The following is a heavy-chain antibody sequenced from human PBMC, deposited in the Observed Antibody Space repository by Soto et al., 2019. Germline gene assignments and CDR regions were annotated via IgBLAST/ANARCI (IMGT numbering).Heavy chain of an antibody. CDR1: GGSFSGYY. CDR3: KVTRSANFGY. Sequence: SETLSLTCAVYGGSFSGYYGSWIRQPPGKGLEWIGEINHSGSTNYNPSLKSRVTIPVDTSTNQFSLKLSSLTAADTAVYYCKVTRSANFGYWGQGTLVTVSS. V-gene: IGHV4-34*01. CDR2: INHSGST. D-gene: IGHD4-4*01. J-gene: IGHJ4*02.